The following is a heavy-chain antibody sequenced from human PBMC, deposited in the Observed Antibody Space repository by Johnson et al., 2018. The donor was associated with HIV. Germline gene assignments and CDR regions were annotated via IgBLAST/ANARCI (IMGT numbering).Heavy chain of an antibody. J-gene: IGHJ3*02. CDR1: GFTFSSYA. CDR3: AKDRPLVVVTHDAFDI. V-gene: IGHV3-NL1*01. Sequence: VQLVESGGGLDQPGGSLRLSCAASGFTFSSYAMHWVRQAPGKGLEWVSLIYSSGTTDYADSVQGRFTISRDNSKNTLYLQMNSLRAEDTAVYYCAKDRPLVVVTHDAFDIWGQGTMVTVSS. D-gene: IGHD2-21*02. CDR2: IYSSGTT.